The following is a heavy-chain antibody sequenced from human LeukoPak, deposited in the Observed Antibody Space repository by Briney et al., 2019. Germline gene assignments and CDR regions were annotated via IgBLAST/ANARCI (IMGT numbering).Heavy chain of an antibody. J-gene: IGHJ6*03. CDR2: VYTSGIT. Sequence: SETLSLTCTVSGGFINNYWSWIRQPAGKGLEWFGRVYTSGITNYNPSLKSRITMSVDTSKNQFSPKLTSVTAADTAVYYCARHNGFDRGYYYYMDVWGKGTTVTVSS. CDR3: ARHNGFDRGYYYYMDV. D-gene: IGHD3-9*01. CDR1: GGFINNY. V-gene: IGHV4-4*07.